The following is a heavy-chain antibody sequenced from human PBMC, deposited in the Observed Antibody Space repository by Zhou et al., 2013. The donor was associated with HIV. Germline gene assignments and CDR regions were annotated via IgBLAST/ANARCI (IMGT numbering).Heavy chain of an antibody. D-gene: IGHD6-19*01. Sequence: QVQLVQSGAEVKKPGASVKVSCKASGYTFSTYGITWVRQAPRQGLEWMGWISAYNGNTDYAQNLQGRVTMTTDTSTSTAFMELRSLRSDDTALYYCARDHRAVAGTGSSIPDYWGQGTLVTGLL. V-gene: IGHV1-18*01. CDR1: GYTFSTYG. CDR3: ARDHRAVAGTGSSIPDY. J-gene: IGHJ4*02. CDR2: ISAYNGNT.